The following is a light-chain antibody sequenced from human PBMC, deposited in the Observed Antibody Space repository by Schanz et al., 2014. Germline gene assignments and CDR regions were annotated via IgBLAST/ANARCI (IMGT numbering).Light chain of an antibody. CDR3: QQRSNWPLT. CDR1: QSVSSSF. J-gene: IGKJ4*01. Sequence: EIVLTQSPGTLSLSPGERAPLSCRASQSVSSSFLAWYQQKPGQAPRLLIYGASSRATGVPDRFSGSGSGTDFTLTISRLEPEDFAVYYCQQRSNWPLTFGGGTKVEIK. CDR2: GAS. V-gene: IGKV3D-20*02.